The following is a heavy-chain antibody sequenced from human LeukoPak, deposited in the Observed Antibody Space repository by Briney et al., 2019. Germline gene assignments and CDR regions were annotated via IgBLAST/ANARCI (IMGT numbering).Heavy chain of an antibody. CDR1: GFTFSSYA. CDR2: ISGSGGST. Sequence: GGSLRLSCAASGFTFSSYAISWVRQAPGKGLEWVSAISGSGGSTYYADSVKGRFTISRDNSKNTLYLQMNSLRAEDTAVYYCAKQTGPPVSPSDHWGQGTLVTVSS. V-gene: IGHV3-23*01. D-gene: IGHD3-10*01. J-gene: IGHJ4*02. CDR3: AKQTGPPVSPSDH.